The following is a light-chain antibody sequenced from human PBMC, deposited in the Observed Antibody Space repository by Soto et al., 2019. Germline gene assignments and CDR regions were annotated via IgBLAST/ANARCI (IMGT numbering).Light chain of an antibody. J-gene: IGKJ3*01. CDR1: QGISSW. Sequence: DIPMTQSPSSVSASVGDRVTITCRASQGISSWLAWYQQKPGKAPELLIYAASTLQSGVPSRFSGSGSGTDFTLTINSLQPEDIGTYYCQQDISFPFTFGPGTKGDV. CDR3: QQDISFPFT. V-gene: IGKV1-12*01. CDR2: AAS.